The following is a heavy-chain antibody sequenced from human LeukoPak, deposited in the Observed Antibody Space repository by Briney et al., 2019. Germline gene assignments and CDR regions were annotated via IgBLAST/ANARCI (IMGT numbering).Heavy chain of an antibody. V-gene: IGHV1-18*01. D-gene: IGHD3-22*01. Sequence: ASVKVSCKASGFTFTSFGFSWVRQAPGQGLEWMGWISAYNGNTNYAQSLQGRVTMTTDASTSTVYMELRSLRSNDTAVYYCARADGDDSSGYSFDYWGQGTLVTVSS. CDR3: ARADGDDSSGYSFDY. J-gene: IGHJ4*02. CDR1: GFTFTSFG. CDR2: ISAYNGNT.